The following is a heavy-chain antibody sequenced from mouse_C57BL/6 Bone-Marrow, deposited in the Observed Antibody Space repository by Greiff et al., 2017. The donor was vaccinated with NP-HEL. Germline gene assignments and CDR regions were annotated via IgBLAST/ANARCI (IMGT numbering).Heavy chain of an antibody. CDR2: ISSGGSYT. Sequence: EVQRVESGGDLVKPGGSLKLSCAASGFTFSSYGMSWVRQTPDKRLEWVATISSGGSYTYYPDSVKGRFTITRDNAKNTLYLQMSSLKSEDTAMYYCARRGMYYYGSRDVWGTGTTVTVSS. J-gene: IGHJ1*03. D-gene: IGHD1-1*01. CDR1: GFTFSSYG. CDR3: ARRGMYYYGSRDV. V-gene: IGHV5-6*01.